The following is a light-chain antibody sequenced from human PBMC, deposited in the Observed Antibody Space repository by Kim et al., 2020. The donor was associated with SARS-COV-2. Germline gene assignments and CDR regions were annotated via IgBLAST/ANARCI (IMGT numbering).Light chain of an antibody. CDR3: QQYNSQPVT. J-gene: IGKJ5*01. Sequence: DIQLTQSPSSLSTSLGDTVTITCRASQGISDNLAWFQQKPGEVPKSLMYGASTLQGGVPSRFSGTGSGKDFTLTITSLQPDDLAIYFCQQYNSQPVTFGQEKRLEIK. CDR2: GAS. CDR1: QGISDN. V-gene: IGKV1-16*01.